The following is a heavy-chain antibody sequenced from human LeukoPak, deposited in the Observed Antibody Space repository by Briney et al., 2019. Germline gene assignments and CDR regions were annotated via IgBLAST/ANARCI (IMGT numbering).Heavy chain of an antibody. CDR3: ARTGDLTIFGSC. V-gene: IGHV3-7*01. CDR1: RFTFKTFW. Sequence: PGGSLRLSCAAARFTFKTFWMSWVRQAPGKGREWVANIKHDGSEKHYVDPVKGRFTVSRDNAQNSLYLHVSSLRYDDTAVYYCARTGDLTIFGSCGGQGTLVTVSS. CDR2: IKHDGSEK. J-gene: IGHJ4*02. D-gene: IGHD3-3*01.